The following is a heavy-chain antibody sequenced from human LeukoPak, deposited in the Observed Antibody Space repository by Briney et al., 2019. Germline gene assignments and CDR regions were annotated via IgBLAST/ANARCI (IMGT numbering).Heavy chain of an antibody. Sequence: GGSLRLSCAASGFTFSSYWMHWVRQAPGKGLVWVSRINSDGSSTSYADSVKGRFTISRDNAKNTLYLQMNSLRAEDTAVYYCASDHSSPRAHFDYWGQGTLVTVSS. J-gene: IGHJ4*02. CDR3: ASDHSSPRAHFDY. CDR1: GFTFSSYW. V-gene: IGHV3-74*01. D-gene: IGHD6-13*01. CDR2: INSDGSST.